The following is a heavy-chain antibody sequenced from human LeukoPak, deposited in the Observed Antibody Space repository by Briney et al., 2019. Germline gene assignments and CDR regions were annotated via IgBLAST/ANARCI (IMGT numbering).Heavy chain of an antibody. V-gene: IGHV4-30-4*07. CDR1: GGSISSGGYS. J-gene: IGHJ6*03. Sequence: SETLSLTCAVSGGSISSGGYSWSWIRQPPGKGLEWIGYIFYSGSTYYNPSLNSRVTISMDTSKNEFSLKLSSVTAADTAVYYCARVLHGENYYYYYYYYMDVWGKGTTVTVSS. CDR2: IFYSGST. D-gene: IGHD1-26*01. CDR3: ARVLHGENYYYYYYYYMDV.